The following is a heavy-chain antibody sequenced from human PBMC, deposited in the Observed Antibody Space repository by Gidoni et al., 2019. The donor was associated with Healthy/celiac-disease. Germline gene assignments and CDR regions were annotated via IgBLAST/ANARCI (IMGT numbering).Heavy chain of an antibody. V-gene: IGHV3-30*03. CDR2: ISYDGSNK. Sequence: QVQLVESGGGVVQPGRSLRLSCAAPGFTFSSYGMHWVRQAPGKGLEWVAVISYDGSNKYYADSVKGRFTISRDKSKNTLYLQMNSLRAEDTAVYYCATHSGDYYGMDVWGQGTTVTVSS. CDR3: ATHSGDYYGMDV. J-gene: IGHJ6*02. CDR1: GFTFSSYG. D-gene: IGHD3-10*01.